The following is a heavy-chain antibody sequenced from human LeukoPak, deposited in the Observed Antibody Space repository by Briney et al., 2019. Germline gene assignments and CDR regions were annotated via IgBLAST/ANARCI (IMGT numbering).Heavy chain of an antibody. D-gene: IGHD3-10*01. CDR2: MWYNGSIK. J-gene: IGHJ6*02. CDR3: ARGFGYYGMDV. V-gene: IGHV3-33*02. CDR1: GFTFSNYG. Sequence: GRSLRLSCAAPGFTFSNYGMHWVRQAPGKGLEWLAIMWYNGSIKYYADSAKGRFTISRDNSKNTVFLQMNSLRAEDTAVYYCARGFGYYGMDVWGQGTTVTVSS.